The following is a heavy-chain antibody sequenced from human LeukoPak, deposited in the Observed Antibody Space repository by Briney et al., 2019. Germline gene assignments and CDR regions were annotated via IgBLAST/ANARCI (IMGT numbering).Heavy chain of an antibody. D-gene: IGHD3-22*01. J-gene: IGHJ3*02. CDR2: ISGSGGST. Sequence: GGSLRLSCAASGFTVSSNYMSWVRQAPGKGLEWVSAISGSGGSTYYADSVKGRFTISRDNSKNTLYLQMNSLRAEDTAVYYCAKDDDSSGLDAFDIWGQGTMVTVSS. CDR1: GFTVSSNY. CDR3: AKDDDSSGLDAFDI. V-gene: IGHV3-23*01.